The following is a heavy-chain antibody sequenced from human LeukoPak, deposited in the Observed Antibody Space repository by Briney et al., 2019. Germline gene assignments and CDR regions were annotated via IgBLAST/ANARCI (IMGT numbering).Heavy chain of an antibody. J-gene: IGHJ3*02. CDR3: ARGNNWNYETAFDI. Sequence: GGSLRLSCAASGFTFSDYYMSWIRQAPGKGLEWVSYISSSGSTIYYADSVKGRFTISRDNAKNSLYLQMNSLGAEDTAVYYCARGNNWNYETAFDIWGQGTMVTVSS. D-gene: IGHD1-7*01. CDR1: GFTFSDYY. CDR2: ISSSGSTI. V-gene: IGHV3-11*01.